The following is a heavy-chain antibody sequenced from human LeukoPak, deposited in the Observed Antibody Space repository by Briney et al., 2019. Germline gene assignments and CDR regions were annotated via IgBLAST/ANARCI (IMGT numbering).Heavy chain of an antibody. Sequence: SETLSLTCAVYGGSFSGYYWSWIRQPPGKGLKWIGEINHSGSTNYNPSLKSRVTISVDTSKNQFSLKLSSVTAADTAVYYCATSGYSYGSRGDWFDPWGQGTLVTVSS. CDR2: INHSGST. J-gene: IGHJ5*02. D-gene: IGHD5-18*01. CDR1: GGSFSGYY. CDR3: ATSGYSYGSRGDWFDP. V-gene: IGHV4-34*01.